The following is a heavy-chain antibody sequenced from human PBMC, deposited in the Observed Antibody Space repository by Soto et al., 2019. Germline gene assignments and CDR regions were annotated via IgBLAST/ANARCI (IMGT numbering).Heavy chain of an antibody. D-gene: IGHD3-22*01. V-gene: IGHV1-69*13. J-gene: IGHJ4*02. CDR2: IIPIFGTA. Sequence: SVKVSCKASGGTFSSYAISWVRQAPGQGLEWMGGIIPIFGTANYAQKFQGRVTITADESTSTAYMELSSLRSEDTAVYYCATGPASAYYYDSSGLLAPFDYWGQGTLVTVSS. CDR3: ATGPASAYYYDSSGLLAPFDY. CDR1: GGTFSSYA.